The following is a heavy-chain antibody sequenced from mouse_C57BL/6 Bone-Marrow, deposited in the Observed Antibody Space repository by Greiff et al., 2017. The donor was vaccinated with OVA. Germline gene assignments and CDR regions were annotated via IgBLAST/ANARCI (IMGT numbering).Heavy chain of an antibody. CDR1: GFTFSSYG. CDR2: ISSGGSYT. CDR3: ARHRAAQAPMDY. D-gene: IGHD3-2*02. J-gene: IGHJ4*01. Sequence: EVQRVESGGDLVKPGGSLKLSCAASGFTFSSYGMSWVRQTPDKRLEWVATISSGGSYTYYPDSVKGRFTISRDNAKNTLYLQMSSLKSEDTAMYYCARHRAAQAPMDYWGQGTSVTVSS. V-gene: IGHV5-6*01.